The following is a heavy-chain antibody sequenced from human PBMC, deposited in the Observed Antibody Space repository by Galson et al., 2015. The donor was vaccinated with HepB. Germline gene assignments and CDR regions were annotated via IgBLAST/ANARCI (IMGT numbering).Heavy chain of an antibody. V-gene: IGHV1-2*02. CDR1: GYTFTGYY. CDR2: INPNSGGT. CDR3: ARAYRLGYDFWSGYRTGRFDP. Sequence: SVKVSCKASGYTFTGYYMHWVRQAPGQGLEWMGWINPNSGGTNYAQKFQGRVTMTRDTSISTAYMELSRLRSDDTAVYYCARAYRLGYDFWSGYRTGRFDPWGQGTLVTVSS. J-gene: IGHJ5*02. D-gene: IGHD3-3*01.